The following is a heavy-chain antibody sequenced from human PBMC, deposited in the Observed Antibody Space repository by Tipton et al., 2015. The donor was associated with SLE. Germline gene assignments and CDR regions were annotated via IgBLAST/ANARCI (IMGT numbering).Heavy chain of an antibody. CDR1: GFTFSGYW. CDR2: IKGDGSEK. Sequence: SLRLSCAASGFTFSGYWMNWVRQAPGEGLEWVAHIKGDGSEKNYVDSVKGRFTISRDNARNSLFLQMNSLRDEDTALYYCARTNWLDSWGQGTLVTVSS. V-gene: IGHV3-7*01. J-gene: IGHJ5*01. CDR3: ARTNWLDS.